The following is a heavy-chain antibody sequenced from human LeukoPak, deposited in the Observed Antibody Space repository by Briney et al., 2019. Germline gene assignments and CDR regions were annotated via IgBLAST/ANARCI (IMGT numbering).Heavy chain of an antibody. CDR3: AKDADLCGGDCYGGIDY. CDR2: ISGSGGST. Sequence: SGGSLRLSCAASGFTFSSYAMSWVRQAPGKGLERVSAISGSGGSTYYADSVKGRFTISRDNSKDTLYLQMNSLRAEDTAVYYCAKDADLCGGDCYGGIDYWGQGTLVTVSS. D-gene: IGHD2-21*02. CDR1: GFTFSSYA. J-gene: IGHJ4*02. V-gene: IGHV3-23*01.